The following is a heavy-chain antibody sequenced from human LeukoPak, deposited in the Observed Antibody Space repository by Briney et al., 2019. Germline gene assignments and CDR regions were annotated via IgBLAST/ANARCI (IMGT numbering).Heavy chain of an antibody. D-gene: IGHD1-26*01. J-gene: IGHJ6*02. V-gene: IGHV1-58*02. CDR2: IVVGSGNT. CDR1: GFTFTSSA. Sequence: ASVNVSCKASGFTFTSSAMQWVRQARGQRLEWIGWIVVGSGNTNYAQKFQERVTITRDMSTGTAYMELSSLRSEDTAVYYCAADRPRVGGSFDYYYYYGMDVWGQGTTVTVSS. CDR3: AADRPRVGGSFDYYYYYGMDV.